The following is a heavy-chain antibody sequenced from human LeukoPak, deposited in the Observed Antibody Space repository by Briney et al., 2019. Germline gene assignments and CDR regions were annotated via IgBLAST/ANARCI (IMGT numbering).Heavy chain of an antibody. J-gene: IGHJ6*03. CDR1: GYAFTCYV. Sequence: ASVKVSCKASGYAFTCYVISWVRQAPGQGLEWMGWISSYNGNTNYAQKLQGRVTMTTDTSTSTAYMELRSLRSDDTAVYYCARARCGGCSSGRCYYYYYYMDVWGKGTTVTVSS. CDR3: ARARCGGCSSGRCYYYYYYMDV. CDR2: ISSYNGNT. V-gene: IGHV1-18*01. D-gene: IGHD3-10*01.